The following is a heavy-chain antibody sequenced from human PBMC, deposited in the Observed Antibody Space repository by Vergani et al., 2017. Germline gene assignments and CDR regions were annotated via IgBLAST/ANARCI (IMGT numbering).Heavy chain of an antibody. D-gene: IGHD4-17*01. CDR1: GYTFTSYG. CDR2: ISAYNGNT. V-gene: IGHV1-18*01. CDR3: AXGGATVTTVVDYYYGMDV. Sequence: QVQLVQSGAEVKKPGASVKVSCKASGYTFTSYGISWVRQAPGQGLEWMGWISAYNGNTNYAQKLQGRVTMTTDTATSTAYMELRSLRSDDTAVYYCAXGGATVTTVVDYYYGMDVWGQGTTVTVSS. J-gene: IGHJ6*02.